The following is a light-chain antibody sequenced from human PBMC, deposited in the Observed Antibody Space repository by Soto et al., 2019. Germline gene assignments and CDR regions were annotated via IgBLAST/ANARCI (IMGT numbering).Light chain of an antibody. CDR2: GAS. Sequence: EIVLTQSPGTLSLSPGERATLSCRASQSVSGSYLAWYQQKLGQAPRLLMYGASSRATGIPDRFSGSGSGTDFTLTISRLEPEDFAVYSCQQYGSSPPRWTFGQGTRVEIK. CDR3: QQYGSSPPRWT. V-gene: IGKV3-20*01. J-gene: IGKJ1*01. CDR1: QSVSGSY.